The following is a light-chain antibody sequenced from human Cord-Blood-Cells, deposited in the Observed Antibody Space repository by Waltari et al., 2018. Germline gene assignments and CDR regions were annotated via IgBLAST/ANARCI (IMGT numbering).Light chain of an antibody. CDR2: GAS. J-gene: IGKJ2*01. V-gene: IGKV3-20*01. Sequence: ELVLTQSPGTLSLSPGERATLSCRASQSVSSSYLAWYQQKPGQAPRLLIHGASSRATGIPDRFSGSGSGTDFTLTISRLEPEDFAVYYCQQYGSSPYTFGQGTKLEIK. CDR3: QQYGSSPYT. CDR1: QSVSSSY.